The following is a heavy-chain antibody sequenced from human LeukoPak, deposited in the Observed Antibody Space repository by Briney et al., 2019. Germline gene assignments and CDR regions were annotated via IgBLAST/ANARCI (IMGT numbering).Heavy chain of an antibody. Sequence: GGSLRLSCAASGFTISSYWIHWARQARGKGLEWVASINHNGNVNYYVDSVKGRFTISRDNAKNSLYLQMSNLRAEDTAVYFCARGGGLDVWGQGATVTVSS. CDR3: ARGGGLDV. V-gene: IGHV3-7*03. J-gene: IGHJ6*02. CDR2: INHNGNVN. CDR1: GFTISSYW. D-gene: IGHD3-16*01.